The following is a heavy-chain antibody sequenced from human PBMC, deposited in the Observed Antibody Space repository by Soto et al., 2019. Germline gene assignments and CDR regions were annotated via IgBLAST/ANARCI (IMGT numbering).Heavy chain of an antibody. CDR2: GSYSGTT. CDR1: EVSVSSGSFY. CDR3: ARGETVTQYDY. J-gene: IGHJ4*02. V-gene: IGHV4-61*01. D-gene: IGHD4-17*01. Sequence: SETLSLTCTVSEVSVSSGSFYWAWIRQPPGKGLEWIGFGSYSGTTNYKPSLKSRVTISVDTSRSQISLKVSSLTAADTAVYYCARGETVTQYDYWGQGTLVTVSS.